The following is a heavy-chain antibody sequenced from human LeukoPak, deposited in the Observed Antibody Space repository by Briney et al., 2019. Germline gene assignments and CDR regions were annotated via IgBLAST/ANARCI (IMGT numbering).Heavy chain of an antibody. CDR3: ARDMAGLFDY. D-gene: IGHD6-19*01. CDR1: GFTFSNYA. V-gene: IGHV3-64*01. CDR2: ISSNGGGT. J-gene: IGHJ4*02. Sequence: PGGSLRLSCAASGFTFSNYAMHWVRQAPGKGLEYFSAISSNGGGTYYANSVKGRFTISRDNSKNTLYLQMGSLRAEDMAVYYCARDMAGLFDYWGQGALVTVSS.